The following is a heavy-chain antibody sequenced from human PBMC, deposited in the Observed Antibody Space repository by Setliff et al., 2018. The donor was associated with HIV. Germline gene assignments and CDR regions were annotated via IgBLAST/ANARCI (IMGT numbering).Heavy chain of an antibody. CDR3: ARGVARQVVIDRWFDP. Sequence: SETLSLTCAVFSGSFSDFYWSWIRQPPGKGLEWIGEISYSGSTVYNPSLKSRVTMSVDASKNLVSLNLNSVTAADTAIYYCARGVARQVVIDRWFDPWGQGTPVTVSS. V-gene: IGHV4-34*01. J-gene: IGHJ5*02. D-gene: IGHD2-21*01. CDR1: SGSFSDFY. CDR2: ISYSGST.